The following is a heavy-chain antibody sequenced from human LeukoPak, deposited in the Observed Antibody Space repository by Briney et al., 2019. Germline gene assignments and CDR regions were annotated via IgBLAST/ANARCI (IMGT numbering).Heavy chain of an antibody. D-gene: IGHD3-22*01. CDR2: INHSGST. Sequence: ASETLSLTCAVYGGSFSGYYWSWIRPPPGKGLEWIGEINHSGSTNYNPSLKSRVTISVDTSKNQFSLKLSSVTAADTAVYYCASGGNSMVITYGNYFDYWGQGTLVTVSS. J-gene: IGHJ4*02. V-gene: IGHV4-34*01. CDR3: ASGGNSMVITYGNYFDY. CDR1: GGSFSGYY.